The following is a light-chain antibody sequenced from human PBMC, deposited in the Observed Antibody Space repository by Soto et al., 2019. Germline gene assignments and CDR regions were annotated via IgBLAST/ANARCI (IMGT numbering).Light chain of an antibody. Sequence: EIVLTQSPGTLSLSPGERATLSCRASQSVSSSYLAWNQQKPGQAPRLLVYGASSRATGIPDRFSGSGSGTDFTLIISRVEPEDFATYYCQQSYSTPYTFGQGTKLEIK. J-gene: IGKJ2*01. V-gene: IGKV3-20*01. CDR1: QSVSSSY. CDR3: QQSYSTPYT. CDR2: GAS.